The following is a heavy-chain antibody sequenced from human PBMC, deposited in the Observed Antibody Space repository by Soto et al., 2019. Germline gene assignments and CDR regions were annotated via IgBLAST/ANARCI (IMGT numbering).Heavy chain of an antibody. V-gene: IGHV3-23*01. CDR2: ISGSGGST. Sequence: GGSLRLSCAASGFTFSSYAMSWVRQAPGKGLEWVSAISGSGGSTYYADSVKGRFTISRDNSKNTLYLQMNSLRAEDSVVYYCAKAPLSSSPGRNWFDPWGQGTLVTVSS. J-gene: IGHJ5*02. CDR3: AKAPLSSSPGRNWFDP. D-gene: IGHD6-13*01. CDR1: GFTFSSYA.